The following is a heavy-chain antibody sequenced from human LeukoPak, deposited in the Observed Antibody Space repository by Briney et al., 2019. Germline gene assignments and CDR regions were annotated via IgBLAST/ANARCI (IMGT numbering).Heavy chain of an antibody. D-gene: IGHD1-26*01. CDR3: ARQNSPHGNFDY. CDR1: GFTFSNHA. J-gene: IGHJ4*02. Sequence: GGSLRLSCVGSGFTFSNHAMHWVRQAPGKGLEWVSAIGISADTFYVGSVKGRFTISRENGENSLYLQMNNLGVEDTAIYYCARQNSPHGNFDYWGQGTLVAVSS. V-gene: IGHV3-13*01. CDR2: IGISADT.